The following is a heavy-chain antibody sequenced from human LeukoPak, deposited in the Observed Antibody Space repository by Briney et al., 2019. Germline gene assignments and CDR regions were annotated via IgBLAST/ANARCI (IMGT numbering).Heavy chain of an antibody. CDR3: ARDGVEMATTLYRGFDY. CDR1: GGTFSSYA. V-gene: IGHV1-46*01. D-gene: IGHD5-24*01. CDR2: INPSGGSI. Sequence: GASVKVSCKASGGTFSSYAISWVRQAPGQGLEWMGIINPSGGSIRYAQKLQGRVTMTTDTSTSTAYMELRSLRSDDTAVYYCARDGVEMATTLYRGFDYWGQGTLVTVSS. J-gene: IGHJ4*02.